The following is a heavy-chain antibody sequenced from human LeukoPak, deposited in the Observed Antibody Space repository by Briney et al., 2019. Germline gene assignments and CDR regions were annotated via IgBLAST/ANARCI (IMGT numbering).Heavy chain of an antibody. V-gene: IGHV3-7*04. D-gene: IGHD2-21*01. CDR1: GFALSTYW. Sequence: GGSLRLSCAASGFALSTYWMSWVRQAPGNGLEWVADINHHGSDKWYVDSVKGRCTIVRDNTDNTLSLQMNSLRVEDTAVYYCSRSDSIGAVDYWGQGTLITVST. CDR3: SRSDSIGAVDY. CDR2: INHHGSDK. J-gene: IGHJ4*02.